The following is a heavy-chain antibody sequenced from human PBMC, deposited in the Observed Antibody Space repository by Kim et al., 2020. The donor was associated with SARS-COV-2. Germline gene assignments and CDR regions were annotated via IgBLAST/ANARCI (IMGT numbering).Heavy chain of an antibody. D-gene: IGHD4-17*01. Sequence: NPPLKSRVTISVGTSKNQFSLNLSSETAADTAVYYCASHTGYTGSGDYDYWGQGTLVTVSS. V-gene: IGHV4-39*01. CDR3: ASHTGYTGSGDYDY. J-gene: IGHJ4*02.